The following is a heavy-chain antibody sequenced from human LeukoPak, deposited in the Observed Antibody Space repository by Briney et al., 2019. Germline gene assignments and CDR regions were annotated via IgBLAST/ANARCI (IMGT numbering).Heavy chain of an antibody. CDR3: ARHYSSSWLAY. CDR1: GYSFTNYW. Sequence: KAGESLKTSCKGSGYSFTNYWIACVRRMPGKGLEWVGNINPANSETTYSPSFQGQITITVDKSISTAYLQWSSLKASDTAIYYCARHYSSSWLAYWGQGALVTVSS. V-gene: IGHV5-51*01. J-gene: IGHJ4*02. D-gene: IGHD6-13*01. CDR2: INPANSET.